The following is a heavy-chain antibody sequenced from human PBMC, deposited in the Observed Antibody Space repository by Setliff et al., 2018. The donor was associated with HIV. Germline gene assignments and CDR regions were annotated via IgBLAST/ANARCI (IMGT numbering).Heavy chain of an antibody. J-gene: IGHJ4*02. V-gene: IGHV3-11*01. Sequence: PGGSLRLSCAASGFTFSDYYLHWIRQAPGKGLEWVSCITSSGRTTYYADSVKGRFTISRDNSKNTLYLQMNSLRDEDTAVYHCAKDDAGYCSGGSCYAPFDSWGQGTLVTVSS. CDR3: AKDDAGYCSGGSCYAPFDS. D-gene: IGHD2-15*01. CDR2: ITSSGRTT. CDR1: GFTFSDYY.